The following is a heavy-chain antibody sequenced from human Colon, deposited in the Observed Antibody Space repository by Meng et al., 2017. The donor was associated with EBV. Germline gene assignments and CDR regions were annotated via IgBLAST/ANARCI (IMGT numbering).Heavy chain of an antibody. V-gene: IGHV4-4*02. J-gene: IGHJ4*02. Sequence: QWQLQGSVPGLVNPSGTLSLTCGVSGVSISSNIRWTWVRQPPGKGLEWIGDIDDSGSTNYNPSLNSRISISLDKSKNHFSLKVNSVTAADTAVYYCARGKQDAWELLAYWGQGALVSVSS. CDR3: ARGKQDAWELLAY. D-gene: IGHD1-26*01. CDR2: IDDSGST. CDR1: GVSISSNIR.